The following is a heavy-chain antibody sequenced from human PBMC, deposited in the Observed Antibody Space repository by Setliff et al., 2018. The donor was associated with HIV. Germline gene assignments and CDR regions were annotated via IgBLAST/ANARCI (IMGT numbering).Heavy chain of an antibody. CDR2: IYYSGST. D-gene: IGHD1-26*01. V-gene: IGHV4-31*03. CDR3: ARGVEGAYNWFDP. CDR1: GGSISSGGYY. J-gene: IGHJ5*02. Sequence: ASETLSLTCTVSGGSISSGGYYCSWIRQHPGKGLEWIGYIYYSGSTYYNPSLKSRVTISVDTSKNKFSLKLSSVTAAETAVYYCARGVEGAYNWFDPWGQGTLVTVSS.